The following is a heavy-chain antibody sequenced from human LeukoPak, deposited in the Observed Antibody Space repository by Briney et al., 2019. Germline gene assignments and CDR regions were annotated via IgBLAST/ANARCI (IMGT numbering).Heavy chain of an antibody. CDR3: ARDDYLGY. CDR2: IKQDGSEK. V-gene: IGHV3-7*05. J-gene: IGHJ4*02. Sequence: GGSLRLSCAASGFTFSGYWIACVRQAAGRGLEWVAHIKQDGSEKNYVDPVKGRFTISRDNAKNSVYLQMDTLRAEDTAVYYCARDDYLGYWGQGTLVTVSS. CDR1: GFTFSGYW. D-gene: IGHD3-16*01.